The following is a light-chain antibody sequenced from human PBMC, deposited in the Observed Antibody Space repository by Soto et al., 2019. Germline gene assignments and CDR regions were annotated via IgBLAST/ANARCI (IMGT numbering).Light chain of an antibody. V-gene: IGKV3-20*01. CDR1: QAVSNAY. J-gene: IGKJ2*01. Sequence: EIVLTQSPGTLSSSPGERVTLSCRASQAVSNAYLAWYQHKPGQVPRLLIHGASNRATGIPDRFSGGGSGTDFTLTSNRLEPEDFAVYYCQQFGSSPYTFGQGTKLEIK. CDR3: QQFGSSPYT. CDR2: GAS.